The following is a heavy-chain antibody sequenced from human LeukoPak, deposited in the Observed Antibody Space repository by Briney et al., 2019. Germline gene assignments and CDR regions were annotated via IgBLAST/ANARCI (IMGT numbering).Heavy chain of an antibody. CDR3: APPPIAATGN. Sequence: HPGGSPSLSCTASGFIFNDFWMSWVRQAPGEGLEWVANIRQDGGAKNYVDSVKGRFTISRDNAKKSLYLQMNSLRAEDTAVYYCAPPPIAATGNWGQGTLVTVSS. V-gene: IGHV3-7*01. CDR1: GFIFNDFW. D-gene: IGHD6-13*01. CDR2: IRQDGGAK. J-gene: IGHJ4*02.